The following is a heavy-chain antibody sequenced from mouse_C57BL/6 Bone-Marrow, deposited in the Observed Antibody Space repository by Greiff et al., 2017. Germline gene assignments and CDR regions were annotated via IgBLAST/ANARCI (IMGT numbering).Heavy chain of an antibody. Sequence: VQLQQSGAELAKPGASVKLSCKASGYTFTSYWMHWVKQRPGQGLEWIGYINPSSGYTKYNQKFKDEATLTADQSSRTAYMQLSSLTYADSAVYYCARHYRGTLFDYWGQGTTLTVAS. V-gene: IGHV1-7*01. D-gene: IGHD1-2*01. J-gene: IGHJ2*01. CDR2: INPSSGYT. CDR1: GYTFTSYW. CDR3: ARHYRGTLFDY.